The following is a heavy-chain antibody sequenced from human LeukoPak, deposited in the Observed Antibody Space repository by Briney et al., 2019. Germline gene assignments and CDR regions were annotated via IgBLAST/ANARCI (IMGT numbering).Heavy chain of an antibody. CDR1: GFTFSSAW. V-gene: IGHV3-23*01. Sequence: PGGSLRLSSAASGFTFSSAWMSSVRQAPGKGLERVSSISGSGSSTYYADSVKGRFTISRDNSKNTLSLEMNSLRAEDTAVYYCAKAYNDILTCDHYWGQGTLVTVSS. J-gene: IGHJ4*02. CDR3: AKAYNDILTCDHY. D-gene: IGHD3-9*01. CDR2: ISGSGSST.